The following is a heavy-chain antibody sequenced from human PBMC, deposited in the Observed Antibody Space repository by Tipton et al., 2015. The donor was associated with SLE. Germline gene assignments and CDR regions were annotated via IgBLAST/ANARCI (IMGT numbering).Heavy chain of an antibody. CDR3: ARDLGDDI. V-gene: IGHV4-34*01. D-gene: IGHD3-16*01. CDR2: INHSGST. CDR1: GGSFSGYY. J-gene: IGHJ3*02. Sequence: LRLSCAVYGGSFSGYYWSWIRQPPGKGLEWIGEINHSGSTNYNPSLKSRVTISVDTSKNQFSLKLSSVTAADTAVYYCARDLGDDIWGQGTMVTVSS.